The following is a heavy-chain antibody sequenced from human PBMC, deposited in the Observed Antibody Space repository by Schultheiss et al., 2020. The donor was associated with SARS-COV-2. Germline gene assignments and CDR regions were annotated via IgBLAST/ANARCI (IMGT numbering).Heavy chain of an antibody. J-gene: IGHJ4*02. V-gene: IGHV3-30*02. CDR2: IRYDGSNK. CDR1: GFTFSSYG. D-gene: IGHD2-21*01. Sequence: GESLKISCAASGFTFSSYGMHWVRQAPGKGLEWVAFIRYDGSNKYYADSVKGRVTISRDNSKNTLYLQMNSLRAEDTAVYYCAKDIVYCGGDCYPDYWGQGTLVTVSS. CDR3: AKDIVYCGGDCYPDY.